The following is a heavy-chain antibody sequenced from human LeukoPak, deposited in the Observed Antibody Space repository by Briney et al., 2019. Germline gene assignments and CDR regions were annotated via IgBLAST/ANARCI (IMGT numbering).Heavy chain of an antibody. CDR1: GGTFSSYG. CDR3: ARVGGYGSGSSTYYFDY. D-gene: IGHD3-10*01. V-gene: IGHV1-69*01. CDR2: IIPIFGTA. J-gene: IGHJ4*02. Sequence: ASVKVSCKASGGTFSSYGISWVRQAPGQGLEWMGGIIPIFGTANYAQKFQGRVTITADESTSTACMELSSLRSEDTAVYYCARVGGYGSGSSTYYFDYWGQGTLVTVSS.